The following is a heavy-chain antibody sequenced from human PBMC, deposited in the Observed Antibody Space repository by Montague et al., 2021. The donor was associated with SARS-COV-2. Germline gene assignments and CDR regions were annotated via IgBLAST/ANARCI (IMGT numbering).Heavy chain of an antibody. CDR3: ARDVRYYDFWSGRAQTSPDY. CDR1: GYSISSGYY. J-gene: IGHJ4*02. Sequence: SETLSLTCTVSGYSISSGYYWGWIRQPPGKGLEWIGGIYHSGSTXYNPSLKSRVTISVDTSKNQFSLKLSSVTAADTAVYCCARDVRYYDFWSGRAQTSPDYWGQGTLVTVSS. CDR2: IYHSGST. D-gene: IGHD3-3*01. V-gene: IGHV4-38-2*02.